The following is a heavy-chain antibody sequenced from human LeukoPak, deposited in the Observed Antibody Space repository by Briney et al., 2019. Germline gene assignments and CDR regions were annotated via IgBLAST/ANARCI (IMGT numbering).Heavy chain of an antibody. Sequence: GGSLRLSCAASGFTFDDYAMHWVRQAPGKGLEWVSLISGDGGSTYYADSVKGRFTISRDSSKNTVYLQVSSLRGEDTAVYYCVIQGYGDYNYLFDYWGQGTLVTVSS. V-gene: IGHV3-43*02. CDR2: ISGDGGST. CDR3: VIQGYGDYNYLFDY. J-gene: IGHJ4*02. CDR1: GFTFDDYA. D-gene: IGHD4-17*01.